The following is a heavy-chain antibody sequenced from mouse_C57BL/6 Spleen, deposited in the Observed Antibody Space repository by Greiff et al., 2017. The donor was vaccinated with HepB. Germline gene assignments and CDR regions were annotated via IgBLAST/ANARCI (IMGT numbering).Heavy chain of an antibody. D-gene: IGHD1-1*01. V-gene: IGHV1-50*01. CDR2: IDPSDSYT. Sequence: QQSCKASGYTFTRYWMQWVKQRPGQGLEWIGEIDPSDSYTNYNQKFKGKATLTVDTSSSTAYMQLSSLTSEDSAVYYCYYGSSSYAMDYWGQGTSVTVSS. J-gene: IGHJ4*01. CDR3: YYGSSSYAMDY. CDR1: GYTFTRYW.